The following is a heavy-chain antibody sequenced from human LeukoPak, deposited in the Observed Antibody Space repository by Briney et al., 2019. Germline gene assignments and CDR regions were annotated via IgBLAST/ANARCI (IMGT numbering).Heavy chain of an antibody. CDR2: IYPGDSDT. D-gene: IGHD1-1*01. Sequence: KPGESLKISCKGSGYSFTSYWIGWVRQMPGKGLEWMGIIYPGDSDTRYSPSFQGQVTISADKSISTAYLQWSSLKASDTAMYYCARHKTVQLERVAQHLRLTNYYYYYYMDVWGKGTTVTVSS. V-gene: IGHV5-51*01. CDR1: GYSFTSYW. CDR3: ARHKTVQLERVAQHLRLTNYYYYYYMDV. J-gene: IGHJ6*03.